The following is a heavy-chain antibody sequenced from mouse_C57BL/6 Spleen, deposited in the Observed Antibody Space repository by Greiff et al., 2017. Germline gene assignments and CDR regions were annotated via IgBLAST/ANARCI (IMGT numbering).Heavy chain of an antibody. D-gene: IGHD1-1*01. CDR1: GYTFTGYW. V-gene: IGHV1-9*01. J-gene: IGHJ2*01. Sequence: QVQLKQSGAELMKPGASVKLSCKATGYTFTGYWIEWVKQRPGHGLEWIGEILPGSGSTNYNEKFKGKATFTADTSSNTAYMQLSSLTTEDSAIYYCARRVITTVVATPYFDYWGQGTTLTVSS. CDR2: ILPGSGST. CDR3: ARRVITTVVATPYFDY.